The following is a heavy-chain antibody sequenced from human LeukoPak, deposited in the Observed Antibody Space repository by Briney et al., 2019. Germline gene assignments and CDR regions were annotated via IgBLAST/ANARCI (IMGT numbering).Heavy chain of an antibody. CDR3: ARDSDSSVFDY. J-gene: IGHJ4*02. CDR1: GFTFSSYW. CDR2: IKQDGSEK. D-gene: IGHD3-22*01. Sequence: PGGSLRLSCAASGFTFSSYWMSWVRQAPGKGLEWVANIKQDGSEKYNVDSVKGRFTISRDNAKNSLYLQMNSLRAEDTAMYYCARDSDSSVFDYWGQGTLVTVSS. V-gene: IGHV3-7*04.